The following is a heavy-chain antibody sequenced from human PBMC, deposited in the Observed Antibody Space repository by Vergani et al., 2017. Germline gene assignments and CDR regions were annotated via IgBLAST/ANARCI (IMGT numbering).Heavy chain of an antibody. J-gene: IGHJ5*02. CDR3: ARDLRLLYNRFDP. Sequence: QVQLVESGGGVVQPGRSLRLSCAASGFTFNQYCMHWVRQAPGKGLEWVAVTWYDGNNKQYADSVKGRLTISRDNSKSTMYLQMNSLRDEDTGVYYCARDLRLLYNRFDPWGQGTLVTVSS. D-gene: IGHD1-14*01. V-gene: IGHV3-33*01. CDR1: GFTFNQYC. CDR2: TWYDGNNK.